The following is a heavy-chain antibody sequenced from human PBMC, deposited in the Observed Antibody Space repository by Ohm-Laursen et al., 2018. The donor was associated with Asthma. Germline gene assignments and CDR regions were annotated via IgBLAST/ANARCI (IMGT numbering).Heavy chain of an antibody. CDR2: ISGSGGST. V-gene: IGHV3-23*01. D-gene: IGHD3-10*01. Sequence: GSLRLSCTASGFTFSSYAMSWVRQAPGKGLEWVSAISGSGGSTYYADSVKGRFTISRDNSKNTLYLQMNSLRAEDAAVYYCAKDRAVVRGPWGGMDVWGQGTTVTVSS. CDR1: GFTFSSYA. J-gene: IGHJ6*02. CDR3: AKDRAVVRGPWGGMDV.